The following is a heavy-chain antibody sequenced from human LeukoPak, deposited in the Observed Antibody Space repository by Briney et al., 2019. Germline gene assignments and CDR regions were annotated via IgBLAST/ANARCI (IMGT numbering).Heavy chain of an antibody. CDR3: AKDRGYSGYDFDY. D-gene: IGHD5-12*01. V-gene: IGHV1-46*02. Sequence: ASVKVSRKAYGYTFNSYYIHWVRQAPGQGLEWMGIINPSGGSASYAQKFQGRVTMTIDTSTGTVYMELSSLRSEDTAVYYCAKDRGYSGYDFDYWGQGTLVTVSS. CDR1: GYTFNSYY. J-gene: IGHJ4*02. CDR2: INPSGGSA.